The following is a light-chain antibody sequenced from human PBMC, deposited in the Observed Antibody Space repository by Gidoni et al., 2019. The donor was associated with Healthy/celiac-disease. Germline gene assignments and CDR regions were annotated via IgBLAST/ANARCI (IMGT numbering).Light chain of an antibody. CDR2: AAS. CDR1: QGISSY. J-gene: IGKJ1*01. CDR3: QQLNSYPQGT. Sequence: DIQLTQSPSFLSASVGDRVTITCRASQGISSYLAWYQLKPGKAPKLLIYAASTLQSGVPSRFSGSGSGTEFTLTISSLQPEDFATYYCQQLNSYPQGTFGQGTKVEIK. V-gene: IGKV1-9*01.